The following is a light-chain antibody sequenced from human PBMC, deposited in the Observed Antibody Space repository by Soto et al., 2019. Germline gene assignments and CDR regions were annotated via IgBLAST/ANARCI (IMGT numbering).Light chain of an antibody. V-gene: IGKV3-11*01. CDR1: QSVSSF. J-gene: IGKJ4*01. CDR2: DAV. CDR3: QHRSNWPRLT. Sequence: ESELTQSPATLSLSPVERATLSCRASQSVSSFLVWYQQKPGQAPRLLIYDAVNRVTGIPDRFSGSGSGTDFTLTISSLEPEDFAVYYCQHRSNWPRLTFGGGTKVDTK.